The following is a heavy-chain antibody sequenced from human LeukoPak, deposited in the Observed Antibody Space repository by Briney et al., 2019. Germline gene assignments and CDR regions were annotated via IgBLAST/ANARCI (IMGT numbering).Heavy chain of an antibody. V-gene: IGHV3-11*01. J-gene: IGHJ4*02. D-gene: IGHD5-24*01. Sequence: GGSLRLSCAASGFTFSDYYMSWIRQAPGKGLEWVSYISDIDNTVYYADSVKGRFTISRDNAKKSLYLQMNSLRVEDTAVYYCARCRDGIVFDYWGQGALVTVSS. CDR3: ARCRDGIVFDY. CDR1: GFTFSDYY. CDR2: ISDIDNTV.